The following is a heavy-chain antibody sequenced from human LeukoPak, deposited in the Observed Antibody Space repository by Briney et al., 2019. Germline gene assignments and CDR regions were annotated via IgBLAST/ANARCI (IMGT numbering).Heavy chain of an antibody. CDR3: ARDSHCSSTSCYDWFDP. Sequence: ASVTVSYKASGYTFTVYYMHWVRQAPGQGLEWMGWINPNSGGTNYAQKFQGRVTMTRDTSISTAYMELSRLRSDDTAVYYCARDSHCSSTSCYDWFDPWGQGTLVTVSS. CDR2: INPNSGGT. V-gene: IGHV1-2*02. D-gene: IGHD2-2*01. CDR1: GYTFTVYY. J-gene: IGHJ5*02.